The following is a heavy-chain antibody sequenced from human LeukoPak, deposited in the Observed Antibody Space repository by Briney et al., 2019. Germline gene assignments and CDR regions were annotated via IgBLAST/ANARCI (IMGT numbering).Heavy chain of an antibody. D-gene: IGHD2-2*01. J-gene: IGHJ4*02. CDR2: IYYSGST. CDR3: AKQIVPAAMGVLYYFDY. Sequence: SETLSLTCAVSGYSISSGYYWGWIRQPPGKGLEWIGSIYYSGSTYYNPSLKSRVTISVDTSKNQFSLKLSSVTAADTAVYYCAKQIVPAAMGVLYYFDYWGQGTLVTVSS. CDR1: GYSISSGYY. V-gene: IGHV4-38-2*01.